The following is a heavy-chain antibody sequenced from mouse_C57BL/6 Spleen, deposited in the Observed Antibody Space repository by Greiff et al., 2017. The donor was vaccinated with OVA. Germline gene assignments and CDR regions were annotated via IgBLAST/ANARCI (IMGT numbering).Heavy chain of an antibody. Sequence: EVQLQQSGPELVKPGASVKMSCKASGYTFTDYNMHWVKQSHGKSLEWIGYINPNNGGTSYNQKFKGKATLTVNKSSSTAYMELRSLTSEDSAVYYCAKGGGDGYYDYAMDYWGQGTSVTVSS. J-gene: IGHJ4*01. D-gene: IGHD2-3*01. V-gene: IGHV1-22*01. CDR3: AKGGGDGYYDYAMDY. CDR2: INPNNGGT. CDR1: GYTFTDYN.